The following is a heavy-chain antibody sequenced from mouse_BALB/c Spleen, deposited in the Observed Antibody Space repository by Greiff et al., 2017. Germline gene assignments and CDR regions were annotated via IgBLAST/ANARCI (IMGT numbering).Heavy chain of an antibody. V-gene: IGHV2-2*02. Sequence: VQLQQSGPGLVQPSQSLSITCTVSGFSLTSYGVHWVRQSPGKGLEWLGVIWSGGSTDYNAAFISRLSISKDNSKSQVFFKMNSLQANDTAIYYCARDGNYRSFAYWGQGTLVTVSA. CDR3: ARDGNYRSFAY. D-gene: IGHD2-1*01. CDR1: GFSLTSYG. J-gene: IGHJ3*01. CDR2: IWSGGST.